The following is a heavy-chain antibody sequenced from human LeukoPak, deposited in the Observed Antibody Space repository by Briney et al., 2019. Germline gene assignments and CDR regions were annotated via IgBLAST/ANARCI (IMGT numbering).Heavy chain of an antibody. V-gene: IGHV1-2*02. Sequence: GASVKVSCKASGYTFTGYYMHWVRQAPGQGLGWMGWINPNSGGTNYAQKFRGRVTMTRDTSISTAYMELSRLRSDDTAVYYCARASGCSSTSCYMGGRYYYYYYMDVWGKGTTVTVSS. CDR2: INPNSGGT. CDR3: ARASGCSSTSCYMGGRYYYYYYMDV. J-gene: IGHJ6*03. CDR1: GYTFTGYY. D-gene: IGHD2-2*02.